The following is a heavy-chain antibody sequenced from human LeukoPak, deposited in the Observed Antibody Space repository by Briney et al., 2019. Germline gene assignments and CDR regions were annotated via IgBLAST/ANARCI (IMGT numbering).Heavy chain of an antibody. V-gene: IGHV3-9*01. CDR3: ARDPPREGDPLPIEQYS. CDR2: ISWNSGSI. J-gene: IGHJ5*02. D-gene: IGHD1/OR15-1a*01. CDR1: GFTFDDYA. Sequence: GGSLRLSCAASGFTFDDYAMHWVRQAPGKGLEWVSGISWNSGSIGYADSVKGRFTISRDNAKNSLYLQMNSLRAEDTAVYYCARDPPREGDPLPIEQYSWGQGTLVTVSS.